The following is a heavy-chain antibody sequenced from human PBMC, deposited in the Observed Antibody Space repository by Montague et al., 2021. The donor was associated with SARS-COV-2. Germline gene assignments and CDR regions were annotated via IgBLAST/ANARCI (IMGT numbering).Heavy chain of an antibody. CDR2: INHGGST. CDR3: ARLRDGVVPSPILGVGPYYSYYCMDV. D-gene: IGHD3-10*01. CDR1: GTSFSGYY. J-gene: IGHJ6*03. V-gene: IGHV4-34*01. Sequence: SETLSLTCAVHGTSFSGYYWKWIRQPPGKGLEWIGEINHGGSTKYSPSLKSRLTISADTSKNQFSLKLTSVAAADTAVYYCARLRDGVVPSPILGVGPYYSYYCMDVWGRGTTVTVSS.